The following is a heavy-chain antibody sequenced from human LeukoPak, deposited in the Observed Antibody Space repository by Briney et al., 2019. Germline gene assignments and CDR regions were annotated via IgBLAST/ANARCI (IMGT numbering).Heavy chain of an antibody. Sequence: PGGSLRLSCAASGFTFSSYAMSWVRQAPGKGLEWVSAISGSGGSTYYADSVKGRFTISRDNSKNTLYLQMNSLRAEDTAVYYCAKDLRGYSGYDLKDYWGQGTLVTVSS. V-gene: IGHV3-23*01. CDR3: AKDLRGYSGYDLKDY. CDR1: GFTFSSYA. J-gene: IGHJ4*02. CDR2: ISGSGGST. D-gene: IGHD5-12*01.